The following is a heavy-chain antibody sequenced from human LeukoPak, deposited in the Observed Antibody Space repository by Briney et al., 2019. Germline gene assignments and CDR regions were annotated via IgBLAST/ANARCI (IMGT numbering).Heavy chain of an antibody. CDR3: ARTYCSSTSCYRHYYYYYGMDV. CDR1: GGSISSSSYY. Sequence: SETLSLTCTVSGGSISSSSYYWGWIRQPPGRGLEWIGSIYYSGSTYYDPSLKSRVTISVDTSKNQFSLKLSSVTAADTAVYYCARTYCSSTSCYRHYYYYYGMDVWGQGTTVTVSS. CDR2: IYYSGST. D-gene: IGHD2-2*01. V-gene: IGHV4-39*01. J-gene: IGHJ6*02.